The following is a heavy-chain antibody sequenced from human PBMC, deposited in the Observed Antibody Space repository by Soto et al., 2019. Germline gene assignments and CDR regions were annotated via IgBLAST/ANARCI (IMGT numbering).Heavy chain of an antibody. D-gene: IGHD4-4*01. CDR2: IGTSGKTI. Sequence: GGSLRLSCAVSGFTFSSYEMNWVRQAPGKGLEWVSYIGTSGKTIYYADSVRGRFTISRDNAKSSLYLQMNSLRAEDTAVYFCARDPAIYSGKFDYGLDVWGRGTTVTVSS. CDR1: GFTFSSYE. J-gene: IGHJ6*02. CDR3: ARDPAIYSGKFDYGLDV. V-gene: IGHV3-48*03.